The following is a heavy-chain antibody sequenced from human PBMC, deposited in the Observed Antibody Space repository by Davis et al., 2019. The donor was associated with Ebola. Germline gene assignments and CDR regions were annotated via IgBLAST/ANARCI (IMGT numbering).Heavy chain of an antibody. CDR1: GFTFSSYE. CDR3: ARAAGQYYYDSSGDAFDI. CDR2: ISSSGSTI. V-gene: IGHV3-48*03. J-gene: IGHJ3*02. Sequence: GESLKISCAASGFTFSSYEMNWVRQAPGKGLEWVSYISSSGSTIYYADSVKGRFTISRDNAKNSLYLQMNSLRAEDTAVYYCARAAGQYYYDSSGDAFDIWGQGTMVTVSS. D-gene: IGHD3-22*01.